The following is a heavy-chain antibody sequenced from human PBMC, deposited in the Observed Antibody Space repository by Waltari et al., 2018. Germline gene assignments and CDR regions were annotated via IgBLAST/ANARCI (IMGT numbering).Heavy chain of an antibody. V-gene: IGHV4-4*07. Sequence: QVQLQESGPGLVKPSEILSLTCTVSGGSVSSYYWNWIRQPAGKGLGWIGRIHGDGRTNYKPSLSSRFTMSVDTSKNQFSLNLNSVTAADTAIYYCARGEHDLDVGGQGTTVIVFS. J-gene: IGHJ6*02. CDR1: GGSVSSYY. CDR2: IHGDGRT. D-gene: IGHD3-16*01. CDR3: ARGEHDLDV.